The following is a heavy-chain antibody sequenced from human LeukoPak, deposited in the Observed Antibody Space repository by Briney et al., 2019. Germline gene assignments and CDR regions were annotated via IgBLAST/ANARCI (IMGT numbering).Heavy chain of an antibody. Sequence: PVASVKVSCKASGGTFSSYAISWVRQAPGQGLEWMGGIIPIFGTANYAQKFQGRVTITADKSTSTAYMELSSLRSEDTAVYYCARGLHSGSYYFDYWGQGTLVTVSS. J-gene: IGHJ4*02. CDR1: GGTFSSYA. CDR2: IIPIFGTA. D-gene: IGHD1-26*01. CDR3: ARGLHSGSYYFDY. V-gene: IGHV1-69*06.